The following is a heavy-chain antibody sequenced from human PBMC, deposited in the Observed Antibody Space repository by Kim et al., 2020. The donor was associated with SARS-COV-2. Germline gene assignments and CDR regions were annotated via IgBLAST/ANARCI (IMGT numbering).Heavy chain of an antibody. J-gene: IGHJ6*02. CDR1: GYTFTSYG. V-gene: IGHV1-18*01. CDR2: ISAYNGNT. D-gene: IGHD3-22*01. Sequence: ASVKVSCKASGYTFTSYGISWVRQAPGQGLEWMGWISAYNGNTNYAQKLQGRVTMTTDTSTSTAYMELRSLRSDDTAVYYCARDGTTMIVVVTDPYYYYYGMDVWGQGTTVTVSS. CDR3: ARDGTTMIVVVTDPYYYYYGMDV.